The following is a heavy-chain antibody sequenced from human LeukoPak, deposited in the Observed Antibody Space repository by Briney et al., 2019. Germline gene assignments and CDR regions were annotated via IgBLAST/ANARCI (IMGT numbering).Heavy chain of an antibody. CDR3: AKWKSSSCYRGLGYDI. D-gene: IGHD2-2*01. Sequence: PGGSLRLSCAASGFTFSNYVMSWVRQAPGKGLDWVSAISGSGGATKYADSVKGQFTISRDNSKNTVYLQMNSLRAEDTAVYYCAKWKSSSCYRGLGYDIWGQGTMVTVSS. J-gene: IGHJ3*02. V-gene: IGHV3-23*01. CDR2: ISGSGGAT. CDR1: GFTFSNYV.